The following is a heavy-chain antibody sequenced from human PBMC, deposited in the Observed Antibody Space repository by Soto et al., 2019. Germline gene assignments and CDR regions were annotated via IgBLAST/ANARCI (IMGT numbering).Heavy chain of an antibody. CDR1: GFTFSAYS. D-gene: IGHD2-21*01. J-gene: IGHJ4*02. CDR2: VSYDGSLK. V-gene: IGHV3-30*09. Sequence: HPGGSLRLSCAASGFTFSAYSINWVRQSPGKGLEWVAVVSYDGSLKFYADSVKGRFAISRDNSMNTVYLQINSLSPDDTAVYYCAREIRGAIGPLDYWGQGTLVTVSS. CDR3: AREIRGAIGPLDY.